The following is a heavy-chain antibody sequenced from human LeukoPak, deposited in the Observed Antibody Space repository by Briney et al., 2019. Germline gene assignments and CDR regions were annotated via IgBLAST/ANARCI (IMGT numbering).Heavy chain of an antibody. Sequence: ASVKVSCKASGGTFSSYAISWVRQAPGQGLEWMGGIIPIFGTANYAQKFQGRVTITADESTSTAYMELSSLRSEDTAVYYCARSLFAYSSSWYHPLDYWGQGTLVTVPS. CDR3: ARSLFAYSSSWYHPLDY. D-gene: IGHD6-13*01. V-gene: IGHV1-69*13. CDR2: IIPIFGTA. CDR1: GGTFSSYA. J-gene: IGHJ4*02.